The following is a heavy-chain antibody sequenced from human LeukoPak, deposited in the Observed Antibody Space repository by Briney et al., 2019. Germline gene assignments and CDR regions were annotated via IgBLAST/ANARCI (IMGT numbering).Heavy chain of an antibody. D-gene: IGHD3-22*01. CDR2: MSYDGSNE. V-gene: IGHV3-30-3*01. J-gene: IGHJ4*02. CDR1: GFTFSSYA. CDR3: ARDHDSSGYYYLDY. Sequence: GGSLRLSCAASGFTFSSYAMHWVRQAPGKGLEWVAVMSYDGSNEYYADSVKGRFTISRDNSKNTLYLQMNSLRAEDTAVYYCARDHDSSGYYYLDYWGQGTLVTVSS.